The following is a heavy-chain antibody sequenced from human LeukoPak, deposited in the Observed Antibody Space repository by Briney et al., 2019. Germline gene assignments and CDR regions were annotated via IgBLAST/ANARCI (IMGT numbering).Heavy chain of an antibody. J-gene: IGHJ5*02. Sequence: SETLSLTCTVSGGSISSYYWSWIRQPPGKGLEWIGCIHGSGSSDYNPSLKSRVTMSVDTSESQFSLTLNSVTAADTAVYYCARRFSSSSGRRFDRWGQGTLVTVSS. V-gene: IGHV4-59*01. CDR2: IHGSGSS. D-gene: IGHD6-6*01. CDR1: GGSISSYY. CDR3: ARRFSSSSGRRFDR.